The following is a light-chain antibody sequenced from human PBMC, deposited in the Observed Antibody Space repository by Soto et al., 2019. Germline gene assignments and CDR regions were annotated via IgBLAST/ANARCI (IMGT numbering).Light chain of an antibody. CDR1: QGISSY. J-gene: IGKJ1*01. V-gene: IGKV1-8*01. Sequence: IRMSQSPSSFSASTLDIVTITFLASQGISSYLAWYHQKPGKAPKRLIYAASSLQSGVPSRFSGSASGTDFTLTISSLQPEDFATYYCLQDYSYPWTFGQGTKVDIK. CDR2: AAS. CDR3: LQDYSYPWT.